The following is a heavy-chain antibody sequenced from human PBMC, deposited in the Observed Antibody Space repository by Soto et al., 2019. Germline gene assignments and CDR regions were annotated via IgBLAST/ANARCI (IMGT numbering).Heavy chain of an antibody. CDR2: INPNSGGT. V-gene: IGHV1-2*04. CDR1: GYTFTGYY. D-gene: IGHD6-6*01. J-gene: IGHJ6*02. Sequence: RASVKVSCKASGYTFTGYYMHWVRQAPGQGLEWMGWINPNSGGTNYAQKFQGWVTMTRGTSISTAYMELSRLRSDDTAVYYCARVGVAARRQGYYGMDVWGQGTTVTVSS. CDR3: ARVGVAARRQGYYGMDV.